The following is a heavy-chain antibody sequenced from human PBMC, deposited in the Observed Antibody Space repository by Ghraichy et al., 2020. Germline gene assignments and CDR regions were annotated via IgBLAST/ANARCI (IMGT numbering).Heavy chain of an antibody. V-gene: IGHV3-21*01. J-gene: IGHJ4*02. D-gene: IGHD4-17*01. CDR1: GFTFSSYS. CDR2: ISSSSSYI. CDR3: ARTYDYGDYYFDY. Sequence: SCAASGFTFSSYSMNWVRQAPGKGLEWVSSISSSSSYIYYADSVKGRFTISRDNAKNSLYLQMNSLRAEDTAVYYCARTYDYGDYYFDYWGQGTLVTVSS.